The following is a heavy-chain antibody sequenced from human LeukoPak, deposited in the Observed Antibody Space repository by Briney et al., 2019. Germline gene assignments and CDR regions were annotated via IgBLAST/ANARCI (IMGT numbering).Heavy chain of an antibody. CDR2: INHSGNT. CDR1: GGSVSSYY. D-gene: IGHD3-3*01. V-gene: IGHV4-59*02. Sequence: PSETLSLTCTVSGGSVSSYYWSWIRQPPGKGLEWIGYINHSGNTNYNPSLKSRVTISVDTSKNQFSLKLTSVTAADTAVYYCVREERYYDFWRGLGDWGQGTLVTVSS. J-gene: IGHJ4*02. CDR3: VREERYYDFWRGLGD.